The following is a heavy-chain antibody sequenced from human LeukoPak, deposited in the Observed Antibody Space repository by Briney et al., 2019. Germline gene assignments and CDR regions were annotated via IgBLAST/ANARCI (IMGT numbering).Heavy chain of an antibody. V-gene: IGHV1-69*04. Sequence: SVKVSCKASGGTFSSYAISWVRQAPGQGLEWMGRIIPIFGIANYAQKFQGRVTITADKSTSTAYVELSSLRSEDTAVYYCARGRTNPSDYYGMDVWGQGTTVTVSS. CDR1: GGTFSSYA. J-gene: IGHJ6*02. D-gene: IGHD2-8*01. CDR3: ARGRTNPSDYYGMDV. CDR2: IIPIFGIA.